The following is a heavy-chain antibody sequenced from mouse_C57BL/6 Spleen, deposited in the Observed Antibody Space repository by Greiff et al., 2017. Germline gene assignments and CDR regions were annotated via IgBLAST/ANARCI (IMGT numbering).Heavy chain of an antibody. CDR2: ILPSIGRT. V-gene: IGHV15-2*01. D-gene: IGHD2-5*01. CDR3: ARSTYYSNYSLYYFDY. J-gene: IGHJ2*01. Sequence: VQLQQSGSELRSPGSSVKLSCKDFDSEVFPIAYMSWVRQKPGHGFEWIGGILPSIGRTIYGEKFEDKATLDADTLSNTAYLELNSLTSEDSAIYYCARSTYYSNYSLYYFDYWGQGTTLTVSS. CDR1: DSEVFPIAY.